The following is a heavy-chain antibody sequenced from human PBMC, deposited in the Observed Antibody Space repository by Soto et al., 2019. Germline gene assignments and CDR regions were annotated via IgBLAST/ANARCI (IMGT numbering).Heavy chain of an antibody. Sequence: GGSLRLSCAVSGFSLSSYWMHWVRQAPGKGLVWVSRIQSDGSSTNYADSVKGRFTISRDNAKNTLYLQMDSLRVEDTAVYYCAREKAVAGTIFDYWGQGALVTVSS. CDR3: AREKAVAGTIFDY. CDR1: GFSLSSYW. J-gene: IGHJ4*02. D-gene: IGHD6-19*01. V-gene: IGHV3-74*01. CDR2: IQSDGSST.